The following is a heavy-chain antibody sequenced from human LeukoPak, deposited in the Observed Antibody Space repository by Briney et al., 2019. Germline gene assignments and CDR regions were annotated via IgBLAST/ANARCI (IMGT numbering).Heavy chain of an antibody. Sequence: KSGGSLRLSCAASGFTFSSYSMNWVRQAPGKGLEWVSYISSSSSYIYYADSVKGRFTISRDNAKNSLYLQMNSLRAEDTAVYYCARVHHSSSYSHAFDIWGQGTMVTVSS. CDR1: GFTFSSYS. J-gene: IGHJ3*02. V-gene: IGHV3-21*05. D-gene: IGHD6-6*01. CDR2: ISSSSSYI. CDR3: ARVHHSSSYSHAFDI.